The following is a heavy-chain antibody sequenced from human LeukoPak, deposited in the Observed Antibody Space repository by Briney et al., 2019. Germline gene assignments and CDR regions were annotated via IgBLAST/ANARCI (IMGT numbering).Heavy chain of an antibody. CDR1: GFTFSSFA. CDR3: AKEGLAW. J-gene: IGHJ4*02. V-gene: IGHV3-23*01. CDR2: ISASGGNT. Sequence: PGGSLRLSCAASGFTFSSFAMNWARQAPGKGLEWVSGISASGGNTYHTDSLKGRFIISRDNSKNTLYLQVNSLRAEDTAVYYCAKEGLAWWGQGTLVTVSS.